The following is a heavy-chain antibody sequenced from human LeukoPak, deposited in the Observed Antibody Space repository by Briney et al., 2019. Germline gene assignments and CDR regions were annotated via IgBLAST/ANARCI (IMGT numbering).Heavy chain of an antibody. J-gene: IGHJ6*03. CDR2: ISSSGSPI. CDR3: ARDSLIRITIFGVGYYMDV. V-gene: IGHV3-11*04. CDR1: GFTFSDYY. Sequence: GGSLRLSCAASGFTFSDYYMSWIRQAPGKGLEWVSYISSSGSPIYYADSVKGRFTISRDNAKNSLYLQMNSLRAEDTAVYYCARDSLIRITIFGVGYYMDVWGKGTTVTVSS. D-gene: IGHD3-3*01.